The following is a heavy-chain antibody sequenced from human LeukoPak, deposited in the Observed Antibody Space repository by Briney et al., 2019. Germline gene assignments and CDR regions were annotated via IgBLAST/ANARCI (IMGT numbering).Heavy chain of an antibody. Sequence: PSETLSLTCAVYVGSFSGYYWSWIRQPPGKGREWIGEINHSGSTNYNPSLKSRVTISVDTSNNHFSLKLSSVTAADTAVYYCARVNRDTTGTTSYDYWGQGTLVTVSS. CDR1: VGSFSGYY. D-gene: IGHD1-1*01. J-gene: IGHJ4*02. CDR3: ARVNRDTTGTTSYDY. CDR2: INHSGST. V-gene: IGHV4-34*01.